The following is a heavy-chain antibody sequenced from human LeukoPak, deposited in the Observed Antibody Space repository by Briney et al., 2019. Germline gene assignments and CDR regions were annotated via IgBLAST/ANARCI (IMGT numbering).Heavy chain of an antibody. CDR1: GGSFSGYY. D-gene: IGHD6-13*01. CDR2: INHSGST. V-gene: IGHV4-34*01. Sequence: SETPPLTCAFPGGSFSGYYWCWIRQPPRKGLEWIGEINHSGSTNYNPSLKSRVTISVDTSKNQFSLKLSSVTAADTAVYYCAREGSSSWERYFDYWGQGTLVTVSS. CDR3: AREGSSSWERYFDY. J-gene: IGHJ4*02.